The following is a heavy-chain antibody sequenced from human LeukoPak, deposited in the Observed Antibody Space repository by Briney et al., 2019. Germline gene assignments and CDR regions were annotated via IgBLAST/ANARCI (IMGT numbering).Heavy chain of an antibody. Sequence: PGGSLRLSCAASGFTFADYAMSWVRQAPGKGLEWVSGINWNGGSTGYADSVKGRFTTSRDNAKNSLYLQMNSLRAQDTALYYCARDGGSGSYFYYWGQGTLVTVSS. CDR1: GFTFADYA. V-gene: IGHV3-20*04. D-gene: IGHD1-26*01. CDR3: ARDGGSGSYFYY. J-gene: IGHJ4*02. CDR2: INWNGGST.